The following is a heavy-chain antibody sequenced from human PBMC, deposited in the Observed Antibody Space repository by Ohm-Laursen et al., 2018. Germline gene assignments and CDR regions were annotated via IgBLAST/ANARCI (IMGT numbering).Heavy chain of an antibody. D-gene: IGHD2/OR15-2a*01. CDR3: ARTRNFQPYDV. CDR2: SRDKANSYTT. J-gene: IGHJ3*01. CDR1: GFTLSGHY. Sequence: SLGLSCTASGFTLSGHYMDWVRQAPGKGLELVARSRDKANSYTTAYVASVKGRFSISRDDSENSLYLQVNSLKTEDTAVYYCARTRNFQPYDVWGQGTMVIVSS. V-gene: IGHV3-72*01.